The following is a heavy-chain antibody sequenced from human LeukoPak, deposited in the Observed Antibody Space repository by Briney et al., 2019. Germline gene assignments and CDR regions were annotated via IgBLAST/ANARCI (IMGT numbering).Heavy chain of an antibody. CDR1: GFTFSDYY. V-gene: IGHV3-11*01. CDR2: ISSSGSTI. Sequence: GGSLRLSCTASGFTFSDYYMSWIRQAPGKGLDWVSYISSSGSTIDYADSVKGRFTISRDNTKNSLYLEMNSLRAEDTAVYYCARVPRYCSGGSCYHNDYWGQGTLVTVSS. J-gene: IGHJ4*02. CDR3: ARVPRYCSGGSCYHNDY. D-gene: IGHD2-15*01.